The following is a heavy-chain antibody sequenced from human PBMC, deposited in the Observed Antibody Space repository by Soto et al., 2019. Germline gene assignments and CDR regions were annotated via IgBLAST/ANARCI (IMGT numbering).Heavy chain of an antibody. D-gene: IGHD2-15*01. CDR2: ISAYNGNT. Sequence: QVQLVQSGAEVKKPGASVKVSCQASGYTFTSYGTSWVRQAPGQGLEWMGWISAYNGNTNYAQKLQGRVTMTTDTSTSTADMELRSLRSDDTAVYYCARDRYCSGGSCYPFDYWGQGTLVTVSS. CDR1: GYTFTSYG. V-gene: IGHV1-18*04. CDR3: ARDRYCSGGSCYPFDY. J-gene: IGHJ4*02.